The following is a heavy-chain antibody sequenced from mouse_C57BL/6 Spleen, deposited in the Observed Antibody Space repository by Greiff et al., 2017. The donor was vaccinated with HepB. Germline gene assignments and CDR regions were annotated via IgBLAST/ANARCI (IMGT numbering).Heavy chain of an antibody. J-gene: IGHJ4*01. D-gene: IGHD1-1*01. V-gene: IGHV5-17*01. CDR2: ISSGSSTI. Sequence: EVQGVESGGGLVKPGGSLKLSCAASGFTFSDYGMHWVRQAPEKGLEWVAYISSGSSTIYYADTVKGRFTISRDNAKNTLFLQMTSLRSEDTAMYYCARHHYYGSSYAMDYWGQGTSVTVSS. CDR3: ARHHYYGSSYAMDY. CDR1: GFTFSDYG.